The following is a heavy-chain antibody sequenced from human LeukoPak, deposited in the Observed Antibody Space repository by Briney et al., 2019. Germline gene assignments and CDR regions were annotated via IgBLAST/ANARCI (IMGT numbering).Heavy chain of an antibody. Sequence: ASVKVSCKASGYTFTGYYMHWVRQAPGQGLEWMGWINPNSGGTNYVQKFQGGVTMTRDTSISTAYMELSRLRSDDTAVYYCAREKRVAGSRGGFDPWGQGTLVTVSS. CDR2: INPNSGGT. V-gene: IGHV1-2*02. CDR1: GYTFTGYY. CDR3: AREKRVAGSRGGFDP. J-gene: IGHJ5*02. D-gene: IGHD6-19*01.